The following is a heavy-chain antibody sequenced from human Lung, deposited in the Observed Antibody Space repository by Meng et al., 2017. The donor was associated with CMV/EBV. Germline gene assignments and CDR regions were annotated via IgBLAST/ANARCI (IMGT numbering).Heavy chain of an antibody. CDR3: ARDPYYDFWDGYYAAYYYFGLDD. CDR2: INPSGGTT. D-gene: IGHD3-3*01. J-gene: IGHJ6*02. V-gene: IGHV1-46*01. Sequence: ASXXVSXKASGYTFTNNYIHWVRQAPGQGLEWMGTINPSGGTTRYTQKFQGRVTMTRDTSTATVYMEVSSLRSEDTAVYYCARDPYYDFWDGYYAAYYYFGLDDWXQGTGVTVSS. CDR1: GYTFTNNY.